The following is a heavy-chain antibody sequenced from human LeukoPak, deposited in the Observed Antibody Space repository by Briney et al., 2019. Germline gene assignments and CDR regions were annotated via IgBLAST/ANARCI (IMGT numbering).Heavy chain of an antibody. J-gene: IGHJ2*01. Sequence: SETLSLTCTVSGGSISSYYWSWIRQPPGKGLEWIGDIYYSGSTNYNPSLKSRVTISVDASKNQFSLKLSSVTAADTAVYYCARSYGVIVATGWYFDLWGRGTLVTVSS. CDR3: ARSYGVIVATGWYFDL. CDR2: IYYSGST. D-gene: IGHD5-12*01. CDR1: GGSISSYY. V-gene: IGHV4-59*01.